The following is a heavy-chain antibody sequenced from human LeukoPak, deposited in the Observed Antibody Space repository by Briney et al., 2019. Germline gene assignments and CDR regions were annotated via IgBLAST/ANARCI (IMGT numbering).Heavy chain of an antibody. CDR2: IDTDGETT. J-gene: IGHJ4*02. V-gene: IGHV3-74*01. CDR1: GFTFNTYV. D-gene: IGHD5-24*01. Sequence: GGSLRLSCAASGFTFNTYVMHWVRHAPGKGLVWVARIDTDGETTTYADSVKGRFTISRDNAKNMLYVQMNSLRAEDTAVYYCVRDKDGYNFWGQGTLVSVSS. CDR3: VRDKDGYNF.